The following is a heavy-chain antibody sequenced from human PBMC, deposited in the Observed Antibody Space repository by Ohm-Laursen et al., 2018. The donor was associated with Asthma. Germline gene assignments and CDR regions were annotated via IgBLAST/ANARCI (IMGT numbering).Heavy chain of an antibody. J-gene: IGHJ4*02. CDR2: ISSSSSTI. D-gene: IGHD3-3*01. CDR3: ARGSITIFGVVTD. CDR1: GFTFSSYS. V-gene: IGHV3-48*01. Sequence: GSLRLSCAASGFTFSSYSMDWVRQAPGKGLEWVSYISSSSSTIYYADSVKGRFTIFRDNAKNSLYLQMNSLRAEDTAVYYCARGSITIFGVVTDWGQGTLVTVSS.